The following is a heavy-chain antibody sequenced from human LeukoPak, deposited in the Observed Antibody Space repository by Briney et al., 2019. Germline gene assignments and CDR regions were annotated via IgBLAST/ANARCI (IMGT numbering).Heavy chain of an antibody. D-gene: IGHD6-19*01. J-gene: IGHJ3*02. CDR3: ARGRVGQWLVDAFDI. CDR1: GYTFTGYG. V-gene: IGHV1-18*01. CDR2: ISAYNGNT. Sequence: ASVKVSCKASGYTFTGYGISWVRQAPGQGLEWMGWISAYNGNTNYAQKLQGRVTMTTDTSTSTAYMELRSLRPDDTAVYYCARGRVGQWLVDAFDIWGQGTMVTVSS.